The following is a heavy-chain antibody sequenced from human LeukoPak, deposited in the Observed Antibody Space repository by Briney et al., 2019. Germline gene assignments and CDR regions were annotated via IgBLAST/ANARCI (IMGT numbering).Heavy chain of an antibody. CDR3: ARGRGSWYGVYFDY. V-gene: IGHV3-7*01. CDR1: GFTFTDYW. CDR2: IKRDGSEK. Sequence: GGSLRLSCAASGFTFTDYWMSWARKAPGEGLEGVANIKRDGSEKYYVDSVKGRFTIFRDNAKNSLYLQMNSLRTEDTAVYYCARGRGSWYGVYFDYWGQGTLVTVSS. D-gene: IGHD6-13*01. J-gene: IGHJ4*02.